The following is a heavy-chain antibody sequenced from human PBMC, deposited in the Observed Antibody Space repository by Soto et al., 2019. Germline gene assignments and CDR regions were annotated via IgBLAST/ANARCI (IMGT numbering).Heavy chain of an antibody. Sequence: RGSLRLSCAASGFTFSSYWMHWVRQAPGKGLVWVSAISGSGGSTYYADSVKGRFTISRDNSKNTLYLQMNSLRAEDTAVYYCANPCLDYSNYMLRSSLVYGMDVWGQGTTVTVSS. J-gene: IGHJ6*02. V-gene: IGHV3-23*01. CDR2: ISGSGGST. D-gene: IGHD4-4*01. CDR1: GFTFSSYW. CDR3: ANPCLDYSNYMLRSSLVYGMDV.